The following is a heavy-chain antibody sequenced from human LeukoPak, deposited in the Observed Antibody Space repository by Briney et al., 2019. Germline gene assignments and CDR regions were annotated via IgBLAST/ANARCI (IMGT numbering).Heavy chain of an antibody. Sequence: GGSLRLSCAASEFSVGSNYMTWVRQAPGKGLEWVSLIYSGGSTYYADSVKGRFTISRDNSKNTLYLQMNSLRAEDTAVYYCAKGGYSNDRYYYYYMDVWGEGTTVTVSS. CDR2: IYSGGST. CDR3: AKGGYSNDRYYYYYMDV. V-gene: IGHV3-66*01. D-gene: IGHD4-11*01. CDR1: EFSVGSNY. J-gene: IGHJ6*03.